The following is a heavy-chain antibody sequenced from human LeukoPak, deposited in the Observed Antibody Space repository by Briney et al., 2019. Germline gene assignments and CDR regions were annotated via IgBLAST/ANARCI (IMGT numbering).Heavy chain of an antibody. CDR1: GGSISSGGYS. CDR3: ARGGGYCSSTSCYTRVFDY. CDR2: IYTSGST. V-gene: IGHV4-61*02. J-gene: IGHJ4*02. D-gene: IGHD2-2*02. Sequence: SETLSLTCAVSGGSISSGGYSWSWIRQPAGKGLEWIGRIYTSGSTNYNPSLKSRVTISVDTSKNQFSLKLSSVTAADTAVYYCARGGGYCSSTSCYTRVFDYWGQGTLVTVSS.